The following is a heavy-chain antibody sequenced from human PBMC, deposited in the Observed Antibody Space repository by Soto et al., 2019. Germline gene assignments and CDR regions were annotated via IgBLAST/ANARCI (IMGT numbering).Heavy chain of an antibody. D-gene: IGHD4-4*01. V-gene: IGHV3-23*01. Sequence: EVQLLESGGGLVQPGGSLRLSCAASGFTFSSYVMSWVRQAPGKGLEWVSAISGSGGSTYYADSVKGRFTISRDNSKNTLYLQVNSLTVEDTAVYYCAKGIQKDSNYPGGDYWGQGILVTVSS. CDR1: GFTFSSYV. CDR3: AKGIQKDSNYPGGDY. J-gene: IGHJ4*02. CDR2: ISGSGGST.